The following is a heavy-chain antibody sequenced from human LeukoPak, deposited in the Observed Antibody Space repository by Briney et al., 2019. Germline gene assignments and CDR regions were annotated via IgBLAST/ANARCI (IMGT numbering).Heavy chain of an antibody. CDR1: GVSFDDYD. V-gene: IGHV4-34*01. CDR3: TRMTAGHDY. CDR2: INHSGYT. Sequence: SKTLSLTCADSGVSFDDYDWSWVRQTPGKGLEWIGEINHSGYTNDSPSLKSRVTLSIDTSRKQFSLNLRSVTVADTGIYYCTRMTAGHDYWGQGTLVTVSS. J-gene: IGHJ4*02. D-gene: IGHD2-21*02.